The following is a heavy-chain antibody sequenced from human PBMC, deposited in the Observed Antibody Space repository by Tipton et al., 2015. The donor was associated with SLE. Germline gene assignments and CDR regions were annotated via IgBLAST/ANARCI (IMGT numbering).Heavy chain of an antibody. J-gene: IGHJ4*02. D-gene: IGHD4-17*01. CDR3: ARVEYGDYVW. CDR2: INPNSGGT. Sequence: QSGPEVKKPGASVKVSCKASGYTFTSYDINWVRQATGQGLEWMGWINPNSGGTNHAQKFQGRVTMTRDTSIRTAYMELTRLKSDDTAVYYCARVEYGDYVWWGQGTLVTVSS. CDR1: GYTFTSYD. V-gene: IGHV1-2*02.